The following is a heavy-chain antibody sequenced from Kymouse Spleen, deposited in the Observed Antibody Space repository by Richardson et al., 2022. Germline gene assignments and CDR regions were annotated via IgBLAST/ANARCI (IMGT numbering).Heavy chain of an antibody. CDR1: GFTFSDHY. J-gene: IGHJ6*02. Sequence: EVQLVESGGGLVQPGGSLRLSCAASGFTFSDHYMDWVRQAPGKGLEWVGRTRNKANSYTTEYAASVKGRFTISRDDSKNSLYLQMNSLKTEDTAVYYCAREYNWGMDVWGQGTTVTVSS. V-gene: IGHV3-72*01. D-gene: IGHD1-20*01,IGHD1-7*01. CDR2: TRNKANSYTT. CDR3: AREYNWGMDV.